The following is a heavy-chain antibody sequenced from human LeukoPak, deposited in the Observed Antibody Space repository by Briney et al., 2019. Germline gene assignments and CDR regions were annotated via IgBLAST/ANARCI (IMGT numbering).Heavy chain of an antibody. V-gene: IGHV3-48*01. J-gene: IGHJ4*02. CDR1: GFTFSDYT. CDR3: AVLGTRGRIDY. CDR2: IDTWGTTI. Sequence: GGSLRLSCAASGFTFSDYTMNWVRQAPGKGLEWLSYIDTWGTTIYYADSVKGRFTMSRDNAKNSLYLQMNSLRAEDTAVYFCAVLGTRGRIDYWGQGTLVTVSS. D-gene: IGHD3-3*02.